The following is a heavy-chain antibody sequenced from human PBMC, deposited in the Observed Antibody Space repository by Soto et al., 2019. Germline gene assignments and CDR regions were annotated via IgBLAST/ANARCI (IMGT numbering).Heavy chain of an antibody. CDR2: INGEGSSP. V-gene: IGHV3-74*01. CDR3: AGDRGEGYCIGTACSHLGHMDS. CDR1: GFTFSRYW. D-gene: IGHD2-15*01. J-gene: IGHJ4*02. Sequence: EVQLVESGGGLVQPGGSLRLSCAASGFTFSRYWMHWVRQGPGGGPEWVSRINGEGSSPSYADSVKGRVTISRDNAKNTLYLQMNSLSVEDTAVYYCAGDRGEGYCIGTACSHLGHMDSGGQGTLVTVAS.